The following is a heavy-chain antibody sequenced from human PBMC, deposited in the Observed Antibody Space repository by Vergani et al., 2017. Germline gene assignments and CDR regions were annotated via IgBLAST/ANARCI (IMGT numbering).Heavy chain of an antibody. Sequence: QVHLQESGPGLVKPSQTLSLTCTVSGGSISSGYYWSWIRQHPGKGLKWIGYIYYSGSTYYNPSLKSRVTISVDTSKNQFSLKLNSVTAADTAVYYCARERGITIFGVENWFDPWGQGTLVTVSS. CDR2: IYYSGST. CDR3: ARERGITIFGVENWFDP. D-gene: IGHD3-3*01. V-gene: IGHV4-31*03. CDR1: GGSISSGYY. J-gene: IGHJ5*02.